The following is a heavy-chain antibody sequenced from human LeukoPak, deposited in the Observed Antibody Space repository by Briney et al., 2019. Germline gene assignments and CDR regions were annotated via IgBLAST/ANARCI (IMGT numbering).Heavy chain of an antibody. V-gene: IGHV3-23*01. CDR3: AKRPRRLTLVGGAPREDV. Sequence: GGSLRLSCAASGFTFSNYAINWVRQAPGKGLEWVSGISANGGGTYYADSVKGRFTISRDNSKNTLYLQMNSLRAEDTAVYYCAKRPRRLTLVGGAPREDVWGKGPTVTVSS. CDR2: ISANGGGT. D-gene: IGHD3-10*01. J-gene: IGHJ6*04. CDR1: GFTFSNYA.